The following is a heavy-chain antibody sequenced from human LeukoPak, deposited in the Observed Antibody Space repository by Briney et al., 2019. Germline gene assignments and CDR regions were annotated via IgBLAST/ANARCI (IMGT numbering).Heavy chain of an antibody. V-gene: IGHV3-33*08. CDR1: GFTFSSYG. Sequence: GRSLRLSCAASGFTFSSYGMHWVRQAPGKGLEWVAVIWYDGSNKYYADSVKGRFTIPRDNSKNTLYLQMNSLRAEDTAVYYCARDRSGSYYNGFDYWGQGTLVTVSS. J-gene: IGHJ4*02. CDR2: IWYDGSNK. D-gene: IGHD1-26*01. CDR3: ARDRSGSYYNGFDY.